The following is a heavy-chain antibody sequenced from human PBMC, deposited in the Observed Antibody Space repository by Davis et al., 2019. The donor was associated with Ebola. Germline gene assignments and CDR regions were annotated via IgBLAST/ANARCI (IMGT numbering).Heavy chain of an antibody. V-gene: IGHV1-46*03. CDR2: INPSGGNT. D-gene: IGHD3-3*01. J-gene: IGHJ6*02. CDR3: ARRGSRFSRYYGMDV. CDR1: GYTFTSYY. Sequence: ASVKVSCNASGYTFTSYYMHWVRQAPGQGLEWMGIINPSGGNTGYAQKFQGRVTMTRNTSISTAYMELSSLRSEDTAVYYCARRGSRFSRYYGMDVWGQGTTVTVSS.